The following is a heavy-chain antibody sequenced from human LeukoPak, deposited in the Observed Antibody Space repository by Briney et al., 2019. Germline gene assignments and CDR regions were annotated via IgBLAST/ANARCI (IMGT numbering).Heavy chain of an antibody. CDR3: ATTYAYDAFDI. D-gene: IGHD1-1*01. J-gene: IGHJ3*02. Sequence: PSETLSLTCTVSGGSISSYYWSWIRQPPGKGLEWIGYIYYSGSTNYNPSLKSRVTISVDTSKNQFSLKLSSVTAADTAVYYCATTYAYDAFDIWGQGTMVTVSS. V-gene: IGHV4-59*01. CDR2: IYYSGST. CDR1: GGSISSYY.